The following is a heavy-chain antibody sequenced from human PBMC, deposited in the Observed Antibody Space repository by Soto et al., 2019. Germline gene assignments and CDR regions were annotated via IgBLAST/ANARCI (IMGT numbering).Heavy chain of an antibody. D-gene: IGHD3-16*02. CDR3: ARDFLLGREGYDYIWGSYRSTVGPTFDY. V-gene: IGHV3-23*01. J-gene: IGHJ4*02. CDR2: ISGSGGST. Sequence: HPGGSLRLSCAASGFTFSSYAMSWVRQAPGKGLEWVSAISGSGGSTYYADSVKGRFTISRDNAKNSLYLQMNSLRAEDTAVYYCARDFLLGREGYDYIWGSYRSTVGPTFDYWGQGTLVTVSS. CDR1: GFTFSSYA.